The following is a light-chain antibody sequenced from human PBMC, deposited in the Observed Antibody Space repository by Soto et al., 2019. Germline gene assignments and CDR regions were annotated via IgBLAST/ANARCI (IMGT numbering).Light chain of an antibody. CDR2: VAS. J-gene: IGKJ2*01. V-gene: IGKV3-20*01. CDR1: QSVRNSY. CDR3: QPDGSSPYT. Sequence: EILLTQSPGTLSLSPGERATLSCRASQSVRNSYLAWYQPKPGQAPRLLIYVASGSATGIPDRFSGSGSGTDSTLTISRLEPEDFAVYYCQPDGSSPYTFGQGTKLEI.